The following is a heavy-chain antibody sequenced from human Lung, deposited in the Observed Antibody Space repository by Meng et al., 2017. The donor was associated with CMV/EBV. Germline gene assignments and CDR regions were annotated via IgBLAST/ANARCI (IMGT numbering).Heavy chain of an antibody. V-gene: IGHV4-59*01. J-gene: IGHJ4*02. CDR2: FYYGGNS. Sequence: HGQLRESGPGLVKPSETLSLTCTVSGGSINSYYWSWIRQPPGQGLEWLGYFYYGGNSNYNPSLKSRVTISVDTSKNLFSLNLTSVTAADAALYYCARGSYLAVEGWGLGTLVTVSS. CDR3: ARGSYLAVEG. CDR1: GGSINSYY. D-gene: IGHD2-21*01.